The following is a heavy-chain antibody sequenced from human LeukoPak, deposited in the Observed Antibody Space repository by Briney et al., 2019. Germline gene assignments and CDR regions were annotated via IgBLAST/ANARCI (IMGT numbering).Heavy chain of an antibody. Sequence: GGSLRLSCAASGYTFTTYWMSWVRQAPGKGLEWVAHIKQDGTEKYYVDSVKGRFTISRDSSKNTLFLQMNRLRPEDAAVYYCAKAPVTTCRGAYCYPFDYWGQGTLVTVSS. V-gene: IGHV3-7*03. D-gene: IGHD2-21*01. CDR3: AKAPVTTCRGAYCYPFDY. CDR1: GYTFTTYW. J-gene: IGHJ4*02. CDR2: IKQDGTEK.